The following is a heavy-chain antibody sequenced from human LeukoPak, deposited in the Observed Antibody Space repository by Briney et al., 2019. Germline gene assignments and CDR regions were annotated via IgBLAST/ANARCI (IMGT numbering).Heavy chain of an antibody. V-gene: IGHV3-33*01. J-gene: IGHJ4*02. D-gene: IGHD1-26*01. CDR3: ATSGSYYRFEY. CDR2: IWYDGSNK. CDR1: GLTFSSYG. Sequence: GGSLRLSCAASGLTFSSYGMHWVRQAPGKGLEWVAVIWYDGSNKYYADSVKGRFTISRDNSKNTLYLQMNSLRAEDTAVYYCATSGSYYRFEYWGQGTLVTVSS.